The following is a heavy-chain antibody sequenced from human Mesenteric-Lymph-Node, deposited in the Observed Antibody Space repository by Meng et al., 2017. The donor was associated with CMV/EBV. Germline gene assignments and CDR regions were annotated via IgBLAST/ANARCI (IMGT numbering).Heavy chain of an antibody. CDR2: IRYDGSNK. Sequence: LSLTCAASGFTFSSYGMHWVRQAPGKGLEWVAFIRYDGSNKYYADSVKGRFTISRDNSKNTLYLQMNSLRAEDTAVYYCTRDVIIAARPQTQPNYYYYGMDVWGQGTTVTVSS. CDR3: TRDVIIAARPQTQPNYYYYGMDV. J-gene: IGHJ6*02. V-gene: IGHV3-30*02. D-gene: IGHD6-6*01. CDR1: GFTFSSYG.